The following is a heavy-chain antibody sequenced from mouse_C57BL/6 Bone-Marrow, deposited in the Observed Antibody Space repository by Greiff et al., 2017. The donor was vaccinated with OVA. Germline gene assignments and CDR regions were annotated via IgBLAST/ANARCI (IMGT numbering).Heavy chain of an antibody. Sequence: VQRVESGAELVKPGASVKMSCKASGYTFTSYWITWVKQRPGQGLEWIGDIYPGSGSTNYNEKFKSKATLTVDTSSSTAYMQLSSLTSEDSAVYYCARFHDEDFDYWGQGTTLTVSS. CDR3: ARFHDEDFDY. CDR1: GYTFTSYW. CDR2: IYPGSGST. V-gene: IGHV1-55*01. J-gene: IGHJ2*01. D-gene: IGHD2-12*01.